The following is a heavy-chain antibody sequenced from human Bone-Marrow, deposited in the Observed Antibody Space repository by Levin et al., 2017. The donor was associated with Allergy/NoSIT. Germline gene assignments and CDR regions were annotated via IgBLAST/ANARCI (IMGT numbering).Heavy chain of an antibody. D-gene: IGHD3-9*01. Sequence: GESLKISCAASGFNFRNYGIHWVRQAPGKGLEWVALISYDGTTRYFADSVKGRFATSRDNSQSTVYLEMNNLRPEDTAVYYGARDHLWFEYWFDAWGQGTLVSVSA. CDR1: GFNFRNYG. V-gene: IGHV3-30*03. J-gene: IGHJ5*02. CDR2: ISYDGTTR. CDR3: ARDHLWFEYWFDA.